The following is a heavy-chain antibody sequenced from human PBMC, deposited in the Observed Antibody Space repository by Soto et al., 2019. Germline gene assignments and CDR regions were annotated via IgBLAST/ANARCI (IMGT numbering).Heavy chain of an antibody. V-gene: IGHV3-21*01. Sequence: EVQLVESGGGLVKPGGSLRLSCVASGFTFSSYSMNWVRQAPGKGLEWVSSISSSSSYIYYADSVKGRFTISRDNAKNSLYLQMNSLRAEDTAVYYCARDPPKAITIFGVADAFDIWGQGTMVTVSS. J-gene: IGHJ3*02. CDR2: ISSSSSYI. D-gene: IGHD3-3*01. CDR1: GFTFSSYS. CDR3: ARDPPKAITIFGVADAFDI.